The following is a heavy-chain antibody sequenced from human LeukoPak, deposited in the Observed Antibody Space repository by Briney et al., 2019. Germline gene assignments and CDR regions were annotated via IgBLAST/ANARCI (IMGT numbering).Heavy chain of an antibody. CDR3: ARDIDY. J-gene: IGHJ4*02. CDR2: ISYDGSNK. CDR1: GVTFSSYA. Sequence: PGRSLRLSCAASGVTFSSYAMHWVRQAPGKGLEWVSVISYDGSNKYYADSVKGRVTISRDNSKNTVYLQMNSLRAEDTAVYYCARDIDYWGQGTLVTVSS. V-gene: IGHV3-30-3*01.